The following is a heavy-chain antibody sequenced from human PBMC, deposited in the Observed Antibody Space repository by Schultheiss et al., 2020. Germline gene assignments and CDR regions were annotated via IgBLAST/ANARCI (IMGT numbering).Heavy chain of an antibody. J-gene: IGHJ4*02. CDR2: INHSGST. V-gene: IGHV4-34*01. D-gene: IGHD3-22*01. Sequence: SETLSLTCTVSGGSISSYYWGWIRQPAGKGLEWIGEINHSGSTNYNPSLKSRVTISVDTSKNQLSLKLSSVTAADTAVYYCARGRRFVRGYGIFDYWGQGTLVTVSS. CDR3: ARGRRFVRGYGIFDY. CDR1: GGSISSYY.